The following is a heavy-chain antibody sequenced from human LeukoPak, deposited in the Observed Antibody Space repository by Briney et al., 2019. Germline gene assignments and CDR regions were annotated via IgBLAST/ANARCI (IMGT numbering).Heavy chain of an antibody. CDR2: IYYDGNT. V-gene: IGHV4-59*08. CDR1: GGSISSYY. CDR3: ARHSAGIAVAGMNY. J-gene: IGHJ4*02. D-gene: IGHD6-19*01. Sequence: PSETLSLTCSVSGGSISSYYWSWIRQPPGKGLEWIGYIYYDGNTNYNPSLKSRVTISEDTSKNQISLKLSSVTAADTAVYYCARHSAGIAVAGMNYWGQGTLVTVSS.